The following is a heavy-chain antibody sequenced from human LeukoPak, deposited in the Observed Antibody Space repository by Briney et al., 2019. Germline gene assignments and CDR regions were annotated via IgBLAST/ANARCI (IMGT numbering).Heavy chain of an antibody. CDR1: GFTFSSYS. CDR2: ISSSSSYI. CDR3: ARSEDIVVVPAAPTYFDY. D-gene: IGHD2-2*01. Sequence: GGSLRLSCAASGFTFSSYSMNWVRQAPGKGLEWVSSISSSSSYIYYADSVKGRFTISRDNAKNPLYLQMNSLRAEDTAVYYCARSEDIVVVPAAPTYFDYWGQGTLVTVSS. V-gene: IGHV3-21*01. J-gene: IGHJ4*02.